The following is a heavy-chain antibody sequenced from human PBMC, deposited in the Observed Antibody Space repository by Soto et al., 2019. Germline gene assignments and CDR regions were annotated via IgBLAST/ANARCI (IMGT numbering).Heavy chain of an antibody. CDR3: ARGSSISSSGLGTYFYYYGMDV. Sequence: GRSLRRSCAASGFTFSSDWMSWVRQAPGKGLACVANIKQDGSEKYYVDSVKGGFTICRENAKNSLYLQMNSMRAEDTAVYYCARGSSISSSGLGTYFYYYGMDVWGQGTTVTVSS. CDR1: GFTFSSDW. D-gene: IGHD6-6*01. V-gene: IGHV3-7*03. J-gene: IGHJ6*01. CDR2: IKQDGSEK.